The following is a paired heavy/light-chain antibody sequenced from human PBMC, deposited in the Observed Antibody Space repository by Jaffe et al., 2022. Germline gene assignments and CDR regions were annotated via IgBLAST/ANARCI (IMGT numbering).Light chain of an antibody. V-gene: IGLV2-14*03. J-gene: IGLJ2*01. CDR3: SSFRNDNVL. CDR1: ASDIGAYPF. Sequence: QSALTQPASVSGSPGQSITISCTGTASDIGAYPFVSWYQQHPDKVPKLLIFDVSRRPSGISNRFSGSKSGNTASLSISGLQAEDEADYYCSSFRNDNVLFGGGTKLTVL. CDR2: DVS.
Heavy chain of an antibody. CDR2: MGTSGDT. CDR3: ARDVAAADGYWYFDL. CDR1: GFTFRMYD. Sequence: EAQLVESGGGLVQPGGSLRLSCAASGFTFRMYDMHWVRQTPGKGLEWVSGMGTSGDTYYPGSVPGRFTISREDAKNSLYLQMNNLRAGDTAVYYCARDVAAADGYWYFDLWGRGTLVTVSS. D-gene: IGHD6-25*01. V-gene: IGHV3-13*01. J-gene: IGHJ2*01.